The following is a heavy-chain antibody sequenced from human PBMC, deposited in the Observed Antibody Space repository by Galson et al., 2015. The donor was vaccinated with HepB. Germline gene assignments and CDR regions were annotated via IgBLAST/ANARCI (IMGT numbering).Heavy chain of an antibody. V-gene: IGHV3-23*01. Sequence: SLRLSCAASGFTFSSYAMSWVRQAPGKGLEWVSAISGSGGSTYYADSVKGRFTISRDNSKNTLYLQMNSLRADDTAVYYCAKNPTPYGDYVRYFDLWGRGTRVTVSS. CDR1: GFTFSSYA. D-gene: IGHD4-17*01. CDR2: ISGSGGST. CDR3: AKNPTPYGDYVRYFDL. J-gene: IGHJ2*01.